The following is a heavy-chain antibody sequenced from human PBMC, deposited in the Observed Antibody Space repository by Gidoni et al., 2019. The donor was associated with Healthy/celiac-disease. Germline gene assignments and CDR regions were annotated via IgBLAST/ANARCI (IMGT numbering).Heavy chain of an antibody. CDR1: GFTFSSYS. CDR2: ISGSGGST. D-gene: IGHD3-22*01. CDR3: AKDFRDYYDSSGIDAFDI. Sequence: EVQLLESGGGLVQPGGSLRLSCAASGFTFSSYSMRWVRQAPGKGLEWVSAISGSGGSTYYADSVKGRFTISRDNSKNTLYLQMNSLRAEDTAVYYCAKDFRDYYDSSGIDAFDIWGQGTMVTVSS. V-gene: IGHV3-23*01. J-gene: IGHJ3*02.